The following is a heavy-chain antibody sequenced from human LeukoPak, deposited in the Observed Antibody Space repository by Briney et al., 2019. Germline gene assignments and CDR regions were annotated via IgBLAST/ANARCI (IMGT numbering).Heavy chain of an antibody. CDR1: GFIFSNYA. J-gene: IGHJ4*02. CDR3: AKWGDYDVLTGYYVSDF. Sequence: GASLRLSCVASGFIFSNYAMYWVRQAPGKGLEWVSAISGRSDNTYYADSVKGRFTLSRDSTKNTLYLQMNSLRADDTAVYYCAKWGDYDVLTGYYVSDFWGQGTLVTVSS. CDR2: ISGRSDNT. V-gene: IGHV3-23*01. D-gene: IGHD3-9*01.